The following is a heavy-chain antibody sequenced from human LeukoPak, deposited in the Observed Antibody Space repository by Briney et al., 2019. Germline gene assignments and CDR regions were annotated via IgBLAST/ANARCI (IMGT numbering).Heavy chain of an antibody. Sequence: GSLRLSCAASGFTFSSYWMHWVRQPPGKGLEWIGSIYYSGSTYYNPSLKSRVTISVDTSKNQFSLKLSSVTAADTAVYYCARERYWGQGTLVTVSS. CDR1: GFTFSSYW. V-gene: IGHV4-39*07. J-gene: IGHJ4*02. CDR2: IYYSGST. CDR3: ARERY.